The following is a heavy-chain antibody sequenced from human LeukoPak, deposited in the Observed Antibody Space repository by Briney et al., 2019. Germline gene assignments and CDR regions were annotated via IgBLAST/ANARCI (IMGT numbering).Heavy chain of an antibody. V-gene: IGHV3-21*04. CDR2: ISSSRSYI. CDR1: GFTFSSYS. D-gene: IGHD2-15*01. J-gene: IGHJ4*02. Sequence: PGGSLRLSCAASGFTFSSYSMNWVRQAPGKGLEWVSSISSSRSYIYYADSVKGRFTIFRDNSKNTVYLQMNSLRAEDGAVYYCAKRGSAHYFDYWGQGTLVTVSS. CDR3: AKRGSAHYFDY.